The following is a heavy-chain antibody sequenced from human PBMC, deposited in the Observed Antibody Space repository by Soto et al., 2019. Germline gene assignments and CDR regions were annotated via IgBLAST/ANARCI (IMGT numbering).Heavy chain of an antibody. D-gene: IGHD2-15*01. J-gene: IGHJ4*02. CDR3: VRSGTSSGRFSDY. V-gene: IGHV5-51*01. CDR2: IYPSDSDI. CDR1: GYTFTSYW. Sequence: SGESLKISCKGSGYTFTSYWIGWVRQMPGEGLEWMGVIYPSDSDIRYSPSFQGKVTISADESITTAYLQWSSLKAADTAMYYCVRSGTSSGRFSDYWGQGTLVTVSS.